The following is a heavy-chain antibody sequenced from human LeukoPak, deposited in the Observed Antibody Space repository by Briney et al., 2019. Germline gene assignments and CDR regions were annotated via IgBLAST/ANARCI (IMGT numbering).Heavy chain of an antibody. CDR3: ARGLYPDARAYYFDY. D-gene: IGHD2-2*01. CDR2: IIPILGIA. Sequence: SVKVSCKASGGTFSSYAISWVRQAPGQGLEWMGRIIPILGIANYAQKFQGRVTITADTSTSTAYMELSSLRSEDTAVYYCARGLYPDARAYYFDYWGQGTLVTVSS. CDR1: GGTFSSYA. J-gene: IGHJ4*02. V-gene: IGHV1-69*04.